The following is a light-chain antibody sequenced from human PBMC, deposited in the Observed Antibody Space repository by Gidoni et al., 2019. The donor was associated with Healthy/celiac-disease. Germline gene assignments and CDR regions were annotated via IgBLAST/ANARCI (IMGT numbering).Light chain of an antibody. CDR1: SGHSSYA. CDR3: QTWGTGIRV. CDR2: LNSDGSH. J-gene: IGLJ3*02. Sequence: QLVLTQSPSASASPGASVTLTRPLRSGHSSYAIPWHQQQPEKGPRYLMKLNSDGSHSKGDGIPDRFSGSSSGAERYLTISSLQSEDEADYYCQTWGTGIRVFGVGTKLTVL. V-gene: IGLV4-69*01.